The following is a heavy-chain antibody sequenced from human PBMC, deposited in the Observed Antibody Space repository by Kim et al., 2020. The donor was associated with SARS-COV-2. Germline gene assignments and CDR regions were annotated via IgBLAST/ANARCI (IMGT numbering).Heavy chain of an antibody. CDR2: ISWNSGSI. Sequence: GGSLRLSCAASGFTFGDYAMHWVRQAPGKGLEWVSGISWNSGSIGYADSVKGRFTISRDNAKNSLYLQMNSLRAEDTALYYCAKDLFYSSSWSYYFDYWGQGTLVTVSS. CDR1: GFTFGDYA. J-gene: IGHJ4*02. V-gene: IGHV3-9*01. D-gene: IGHD6-13*01. CDR3: AKDLFYSSSWSYYFDY.